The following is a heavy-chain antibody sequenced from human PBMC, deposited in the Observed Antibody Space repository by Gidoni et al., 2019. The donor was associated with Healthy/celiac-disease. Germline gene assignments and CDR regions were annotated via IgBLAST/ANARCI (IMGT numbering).Heavy chain of an antibody. V-gene: IGHV3-30*02. J-gene: IGHJ4*02. D-gene: IGHD3-22*01. Sequence: GRFTISRDNSKNTLYLQMNSLRAEDTAVYYCAKGTKKWGDSSGYYFGHFDYWGQGTLVTVSS. CDR3: AKGTKKWGDSSGYYFGHFDY.